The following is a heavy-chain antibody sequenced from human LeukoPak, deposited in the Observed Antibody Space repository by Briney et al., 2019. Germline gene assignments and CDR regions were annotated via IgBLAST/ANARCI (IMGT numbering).Heavy chain of an antibody. D-gene: IGHD3-16*01. Sequence: GESLKIFCKDSGYGFTNHWIGWVRQVPGKGLEWMGIIDPGDSDTRYSPSFQGQVTISVDKSISTAYLQWNSLKASDTAMYYCARQVGHTRLGYYFDYWGQGTLATVSS. CDR2: IDPGDSDT. V-gene: IGHV5-51*01. J-gene: IGHJ4*02. CDR1: GYGFTNHW. CDR3: ARQVGHTRLGYYFDY.